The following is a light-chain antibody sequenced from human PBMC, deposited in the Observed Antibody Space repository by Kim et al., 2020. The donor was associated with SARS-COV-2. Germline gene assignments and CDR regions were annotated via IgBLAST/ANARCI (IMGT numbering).Light chain of an antibody. CDR3: QSYDSSNLG. CDR2: EDN. CDR1: SRSTARYY. J-gene: IGLJ3*02. Sequence: GKTRTISCSRSSRSTARYYAQWYQPRPGSAPTTVIYEDNQRPSVVPDRFSGSIDSSSNAASLTISGLKTEDEADYYCQSYDSSNLGFGGGTKLTVL. V-gene: IGLV6-57*03.